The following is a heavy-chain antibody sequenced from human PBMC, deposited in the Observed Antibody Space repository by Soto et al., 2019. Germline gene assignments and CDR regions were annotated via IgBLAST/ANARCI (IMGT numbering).Heavy chain of an antibody. CDR3: ATSFRYFDN. D-gene: IGHD3-9*01. V-gene: IGHV3-23*01. J-gene: IGHJ4*02. CDR1: GFTPTTTP. CDR2: ISGTASRT. Sequence: EVQLLESGGCLVLPGGSLRLSCAGSGFTPTTTPLSWVRQPPGKGLAWVTTISGTASRTYYVDSLKGRFVITRDNSKNTVTLQMNNLTRADKAVYYCATSFRYFDNWGQGTRVTVSS.